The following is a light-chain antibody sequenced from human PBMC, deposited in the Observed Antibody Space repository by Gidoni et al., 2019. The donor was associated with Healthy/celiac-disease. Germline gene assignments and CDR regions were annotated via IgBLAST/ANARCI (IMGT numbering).Light chain of an antibody. CDR2: AAS. CDR1: QGISSY. CDR3: KQYYSYPRT. V-gene: IGKV1-8*01. Sequence: AIRMTQSPSSFSASTGDRVTITCRASQGISSYLAWYQQKPGNAPKLLIYAASTLQSGVPPSFSGSGSGTDFTLTISCLQYEDFATYYFKQYYSYPRTFGQGTKVEIK. J-gene: IGKJ1*01.